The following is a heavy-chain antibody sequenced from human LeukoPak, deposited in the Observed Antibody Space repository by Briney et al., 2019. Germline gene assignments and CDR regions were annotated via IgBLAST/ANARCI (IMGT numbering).Heavy chain of an antibody. CDR3: ARSAQISSTSSLGMDV. Sequence: ASVKVSCKASGYTFTGYHMHWVRQAPGQGLEWMGRINPNSGDTNYAQKFQGRVTMTRDTSISTAYMELSRLRSDDTAVYYSARSAQISSTSSLGMDVWGQGTTVTVSS. D-gene: IGHD2-2*01. CDR2: INPNSGDT. V-gene: IGHV1-2*06. CDR1: GYTFTGYH. J-gene: IGHJ6*02.